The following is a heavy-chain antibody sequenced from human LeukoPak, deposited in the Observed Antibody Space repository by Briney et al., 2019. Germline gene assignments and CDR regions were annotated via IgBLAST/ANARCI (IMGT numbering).Heavy chain of an antibody. D-gene: IGHD6-19*01. Sequence: GGSLRLSCAASGFTFSTYAISWVRQAPGKGLEWVSAISGSGGSTYYADSVKGRFTISRDNSKNTLVLQVNSLRAEDTAVYYCAQVSLVGGWLVGYSFDSWGQGTLVTVSS. J-gene: IGHJ4*02. V-gene: IGHV3-23*01. CDR1: GFTFSTYA. CDR2: ISGSGGST. CDR3: AQVSLVGGWLVGYSFDS.